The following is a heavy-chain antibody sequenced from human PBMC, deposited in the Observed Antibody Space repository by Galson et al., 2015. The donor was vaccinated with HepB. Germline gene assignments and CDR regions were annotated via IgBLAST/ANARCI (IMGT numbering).Heavy chain of an antibody. J-gene: IGHJ6*02. CDR3: ARRPPSPIGGSGSYYHYYYYGMDV. D-gene: IGHD3-10*01. Sequence: ETLSLTCSVSGGSISSHYWGWICQPPGKGLEWIGSIYYSGSTYYNPSLKSRVTISVDTSKNQFSLKLSSVTAADTAVYYCARRPPSPIGGSGSYYHYYYYGMDVWGQGTTVTVSS. CDR1: GGSISSHY. CDR2: IYYSGST. V-gene: IGHV4-39*01.